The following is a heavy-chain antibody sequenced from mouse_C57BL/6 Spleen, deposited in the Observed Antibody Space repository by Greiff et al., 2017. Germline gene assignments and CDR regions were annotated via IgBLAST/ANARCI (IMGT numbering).Heavy chain of an antibody. CDR1: GYAFTNYL. J-gene: IGHJ2*01. CDR2: INPGSGGT. Sequence: QVQLQQSGAELVRPGTSVKVSCKASGYAFTNYLIEWVKQRPGQGLEWIGVINPGSGGTNYNEKFKGKATLTADKSSSTAYMQLSSLTSEDSAVYFCAREGGLTGSGCWGQGATLTVSS. V-gene: IGHV1-54*01. CDR3: AREGGLTGSGC. D-gene: IGHD4-1*01.